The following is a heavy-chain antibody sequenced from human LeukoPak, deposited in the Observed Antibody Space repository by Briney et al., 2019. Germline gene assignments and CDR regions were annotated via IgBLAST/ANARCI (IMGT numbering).Heavy chain of an antibody. CDR2: IRRKTDGETT. Sequence: GESHRLSCAASGFTFSNVWMSWVRQVPGKGLEWVGRIRRKTDGETTDHAAPVKGRFTVSRDDSKNTLYLQMNSLKTEDTAVYYCVTDLVIKGYFDYWGQGALVTVSS. J-gene: IGHJ4*02. D-gene: IGHD2-21*01. CDR1: GFTFSNVW. V-gene: IGHV3-15*01. CDR3: VTDLVIKGYFDY.